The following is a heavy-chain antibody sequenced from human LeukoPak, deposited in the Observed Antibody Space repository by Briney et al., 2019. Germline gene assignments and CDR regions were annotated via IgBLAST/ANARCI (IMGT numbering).Heavy chain of an antibody. V-gene: IGHV3-48*01. D-gene: IGHD6-13*01. CDR1: GFTFSSYS. CDR2: ISSSGSTI. J-gene: IGHJ4*02. Sequence: PGGSLRLSCAASGFTFSSYSMNWVRQAPGKGLEWVSYISSSGSTIYYADSVKGRFTVSRDNAKNSLYLQMNSLRAEDTAVYYCARRIAAAAAPYYFDYWGQGTLVTVSS. CDR3: ARRIAAAAAPYYFDY.